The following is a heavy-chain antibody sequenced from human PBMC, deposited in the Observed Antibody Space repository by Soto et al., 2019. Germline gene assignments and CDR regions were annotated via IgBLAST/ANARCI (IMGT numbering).Heavy chain of an antibody. CDR2: IYYRGNT. CDR3: VREGGGYFSDDSCQVDY. V-gene: IGHV4-39*02. CDR1: GGSINSSSYY. J-gene: IGHJ4*02. Sequence: AETRLRNGIVSGGSINSSSYYWSRISQPPGKGREWIGSIYYRGNTYYNPSLKSRVTLSIDTSKNQFSLKLSSVTAADTAVYYCVREGGGYFSDDSCQVDYWGQGTLVTVSS. D-gene: IGHD2-15*01.